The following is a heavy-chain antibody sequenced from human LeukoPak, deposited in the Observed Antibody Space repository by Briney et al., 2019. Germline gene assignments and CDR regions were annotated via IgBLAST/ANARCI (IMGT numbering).Heavy chain of an antibody. D-gene: IGHD2-15*01. V-gene: IGHV1-69*05. J-gene: IGHJ6*03. CDR3: ARDPVSAVVAATVYYYYMDV. CDR1: GGTFSSYA. Sequence: TVEVSCKASGGTFSSYAISWVRQAPGQGLEWMGRIIPIFGTANYAQKFQGRVTITTDESTSTAYMELSSLRSEDTAVYYCARDPVSAVVAATVYYYYMDVWGKGTTVTVSS. CDR2: IIPIFGTA.